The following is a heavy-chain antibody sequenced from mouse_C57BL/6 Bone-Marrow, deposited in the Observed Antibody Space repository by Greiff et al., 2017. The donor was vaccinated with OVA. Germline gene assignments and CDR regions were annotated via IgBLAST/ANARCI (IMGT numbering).Heavy chain of an antibody. CDR3: ARDEDYYGSSYFDY. J-gene: IGHJ2*01. D-gene: IGHD1-1*01. Sequence: EVKLVESGPGLVKPSQTVFLTCTVTGISITTGNYRWSWIRQFPGNKLEWIGYIYYSGTITYNPSLPSRTTITRDTPKNQFFLEMNSLTAEDTATYYCARDEDYYGSSYFDYWGQGTTLTVSS. CDR1: GISITTGNYR. CDR2: IYYSGTI. V-gene: IGHV3-5*01.